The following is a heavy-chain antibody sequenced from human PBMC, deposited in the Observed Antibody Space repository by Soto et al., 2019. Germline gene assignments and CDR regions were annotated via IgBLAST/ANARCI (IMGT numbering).Heavy chain of an antibody. CDR3: AKVRYTSGWTPDY. CDR1: GFAFSSHA. J-gene: IGHJ4*02. V-gene: IGHV3-23*01. D-gene: IGHD6-19*01. CDR2: ISASGGST. Sequence: EAQLLESGGGFVQPGESLRLSCAASGFAFSSHAMYWVRQAPGKGLEWVSTISASGGSTYYADSVKGRFTISRDNSQSTLYLQMKSLRGADTALYYCAKVRYTSGWTPDYWGQGTLVTVSS.